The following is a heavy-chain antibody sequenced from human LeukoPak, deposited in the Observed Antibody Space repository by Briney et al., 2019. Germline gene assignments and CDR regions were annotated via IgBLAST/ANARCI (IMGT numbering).Heavy chain of an antibody. V-gene: IGHV3-74*01. CDR3: ASAPPGIAAFFEY. J-gene: IGHJ4*02. CDR1: GFTFSDYW. Sequence: GGSLRLSCAASGFTFSDYWMHWVRQAPGKGLVWVSRINIDGSSPRHADSVEGRFTISRDNAKNTLYLQMNSLRAEDTAIYYCASAPPGIAAFFEYWGRGILVTVSS. CDR2: INIDGSSP. D-gene: IGHD6-13*01.